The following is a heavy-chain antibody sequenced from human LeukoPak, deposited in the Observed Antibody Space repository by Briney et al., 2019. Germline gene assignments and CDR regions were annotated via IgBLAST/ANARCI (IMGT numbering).Heavy chain of an antibody. Sequence: PSETLSLTCTVAGYSISSGYYWGWIGQPPGRGLEWIGSIYHSGSTYYNPSLKSRVTISVDTSKNQFSLKLSSVTAADTAVYYCAREYSSGWNWGQGTLVTVSS. CDR3: AREYSSGWN. CDR2: IYHSGST. CDR1: GYSISSGYY. J-gene: IGHJ4*02. D-gene: IGHD6-19*01. V-gene: IGHV4-38-2*02.